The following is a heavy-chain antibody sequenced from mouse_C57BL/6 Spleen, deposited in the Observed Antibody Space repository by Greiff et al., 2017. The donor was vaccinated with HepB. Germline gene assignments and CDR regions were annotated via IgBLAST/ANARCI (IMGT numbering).Heavy chain of an antibody. CDR2: ISDGGSYT. CDR3: ARDQANLFAY. Sequence: EVQVVESGGGLVKPGGSLKLSCAASGFTFSSYAMSWVRQTPEKRLEWVATISDGGSYTYYPDNVKGRFTISRDNAKNNLYLQMSHLKSEDTAMYYCARDQANLFAYWGQGTLVTVSA. V-gene: IGHV5-4*01. J-gene: IGHJ3*01. D-gene: IGHD3-2*02. CDR1: GFTFSSYA.